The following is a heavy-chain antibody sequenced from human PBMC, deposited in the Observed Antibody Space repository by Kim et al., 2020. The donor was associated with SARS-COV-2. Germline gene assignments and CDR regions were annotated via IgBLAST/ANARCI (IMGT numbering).Heavy chain of an antibody. J-gene: IGHJ6*02. Sequence: SETLSLTCAVYGGSFSGYYWSWIRQPPGKGLEWIGEINHSGSTNYNPSLKSRVTISVDTSKNQFSLKLSSVTAADTAVYYCARRDQYYYYGMDVWGQGTTVTVSS. CDR3: ARRDQYYYYGMDV. V-gene: IGHV4-34*01. CDR1: GGSFSGYY. CDR2: INHSGST.